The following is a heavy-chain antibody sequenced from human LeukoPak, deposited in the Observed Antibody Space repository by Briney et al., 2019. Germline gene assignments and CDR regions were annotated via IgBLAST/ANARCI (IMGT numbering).Heavy chain of an antibody. CDR2: ISSKVGST. J-gene: IGHJ4*02. CDR3: AREGLYGDYGLDY. D-gene: IGHD4-17*01. V-gene: IGHV3-64*01. CDR1: GFTFSSYA. Sequence: GGSLRLSCAASGFTFSSYAMQWVRQAPGKGLEYVSAISSKVGSTYYASSVKGRFTISRDNSKNTLYLQMGSLRAEDMAVYYCAREGLYGDYGLDYWGQGTLVTVSS.